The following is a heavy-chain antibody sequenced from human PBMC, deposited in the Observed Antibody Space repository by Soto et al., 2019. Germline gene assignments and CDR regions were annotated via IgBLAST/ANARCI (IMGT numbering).Heavy chain of an antibody. CDR1: GFTFSSYS. CDR3: AREQGYSNGPDY. V-gene: IGHV3-21*01. Sequence: EVQLVESGGGLVKPGGSLRLSCAASGFTFSSYSMNWVRQAPGKGLEWVSSISSSSSYIYYADSVKGRFTISRDNAKNSLYLQMNSLSAEDTAVYYCAREQGYSNGPDYWGQGTMVTVSS. J-gene: IGHJ4*02. CDR2: ISSSSSYI. D-gene: IGHD6-19*01.